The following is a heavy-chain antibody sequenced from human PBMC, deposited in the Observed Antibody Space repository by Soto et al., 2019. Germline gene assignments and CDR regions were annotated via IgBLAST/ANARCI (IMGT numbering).Heavy chain of an antibody. J-gene: IGHJ3*02. Sequence: QVQLVESGGGVVQPGRSLRLSCAASGFTFSSYGMHWVRQAPGKGLEWVAVIWYDGSNKYYADSVKGRFTISRDNSKNTLDLQMNSLRAEDTVVYYCARGSEGCGDYVGAFDIWGPGTMVTVSS. CDR1: GFTFSSYG. CDR2: IWYDGSNK. D-gene: IGHD4-17*01. V-gene: IGHV3-33*01. CDR3: ARGSEGCGDYVGAFDI.